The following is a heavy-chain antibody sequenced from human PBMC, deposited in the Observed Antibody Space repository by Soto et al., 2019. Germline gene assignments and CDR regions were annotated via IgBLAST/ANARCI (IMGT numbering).Heavy chain of an antibody. CDR1: GFTFSSYD. CDR3: ARWVAATDVEDWYFDL. V-gene: IGHV3-13*01. J-gene: IGHJ2*01. D-gene: IGHD2-15*01. Sequence: EVQLVESGGGLVQPGGSLRLSCAASGFTFSSYDMHWVRQATGKGLEWVSAIGTAGDTYYPGSVKGRFTISRENAKNSLYLQMNSLRAGDTAVYYCARWVAATDVEDWYFDLWGRGTLVTVSS. CDR2: IGTAGDT.